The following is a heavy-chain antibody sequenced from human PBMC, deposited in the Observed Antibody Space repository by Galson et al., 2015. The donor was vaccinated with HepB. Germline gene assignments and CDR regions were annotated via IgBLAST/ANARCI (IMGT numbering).Heavy chain of an antibody. Sequence: SLRLSCAASGFTFSRYWLTWVRQAPGKGLEWVANIKEDGSEKHYVDSVKGRFTISGDNAKNSMSLQLNSLRVEDTAVYYCARALRRHSTGWYFDHWGQGTLVTVSS. CDR2: IKEDGSEK. CDR1: GFTFSRYW. V-gene: IGHV3-7*03. CDR3: ARALRRHSTGWYFDH. D-gene: IGHD6-19*01. J-gene: IGHJ4*02.